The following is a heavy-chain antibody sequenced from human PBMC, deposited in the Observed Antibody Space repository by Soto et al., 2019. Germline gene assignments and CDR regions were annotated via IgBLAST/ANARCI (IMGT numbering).Heavy chain of an antibody. CDR3: ARRVSWGVAASYYYYGMDV. Sequence: GASVKVSCKASGYSFSTFPISWVRQAPGQGPEWMGWISVGNGNTNYAQNLQGRVTMTTDTSTSTAYMELRSLRSDDTAVYYCARRVSWGVAASYYYYGMDVWGQGTTVTVSS. V-gene: IGHV1-18*01. D-gene: IGHD2-15*01. J-gene: IGHJ6*02. CDR2: ISVGNGNT. CDR1: GYSFSTFP.